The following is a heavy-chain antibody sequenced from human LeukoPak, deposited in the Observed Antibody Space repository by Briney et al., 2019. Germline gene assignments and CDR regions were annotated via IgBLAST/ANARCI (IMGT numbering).Heavy chain of an antibody. CDR2: ISGSGGST. D-gene: IGHD6-19*01. Sequence: GGSLRLSCAASGFTFSSYAMSWVRQAPGKGLEWVSAISGSGGSTHYADSVKGRFTISRDNSKNTLYLQMNSLRAEDTAVYYCAKDEQWLVRGYFDYWGQGTLVTVSS. J-gene: IGHJ4*02. CDR3: AKDEQWLVRGYFDY. CDR1: GFTFSSYA. V-gene: IGHV3-23*01.